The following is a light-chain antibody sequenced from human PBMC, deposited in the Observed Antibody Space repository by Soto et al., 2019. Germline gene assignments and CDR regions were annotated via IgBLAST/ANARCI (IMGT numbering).Light chain of an antibody. CDR2: DVS. CDR1: SSDVGAYNY. J-gene: IGLJ3*02. CDR3: SSYTTTSTLVV. Sequence: QSALTQPASVSGSPGQSITISCTGTSSDVGAYNYVSWYQQYPDKAPKLMIYDVSNRPSGVSTRFSGSKSGNTASLTISGLQAEDEADYYCSSYTTTSTLVVFGGGTKLTVL. V-gene: IGLV2-14*01.